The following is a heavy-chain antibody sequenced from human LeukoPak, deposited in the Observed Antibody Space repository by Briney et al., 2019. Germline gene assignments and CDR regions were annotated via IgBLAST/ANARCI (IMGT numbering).Heavy chain of an antibody. V-gene: IGHV3-53*01. Sequence: PGGSLRLSCAASGFTVSSNYMSWVRQAPGKGLERVSVIYSGGSTYYADSVKGRFTISRDNSKNTLYLQMNSLRAEDTAVYYCARRDYYESSGLYWGQGTLVTVSS. D-gene: IGHD3-22*01. CDR1: GFTVSSNY. CDR3: ARRDYYESSGLY. J-gene: IGHJ4*02. CDR2: IYSGGST.